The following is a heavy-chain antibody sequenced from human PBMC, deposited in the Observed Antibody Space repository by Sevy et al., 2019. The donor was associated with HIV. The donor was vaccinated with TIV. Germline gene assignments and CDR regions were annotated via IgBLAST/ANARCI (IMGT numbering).Heavy chain of an antibody. CDR3: AKPNWNFRADWFDT. J-gene: IGHJ5*02. D-gene: IGHD1-7*01. V-gene: IGHV3-23*01. Sequence: GGSLRLSCKVTGLTSGAFAMSWVRQTPGKGLEWISFISGSGGLTHYADSVKGRFTISRDKSKGTVDLEMNSLRGDDTAVYYCAKPNWNFRADWFDTWGQGTLVTVSS. CDR1: GLTSGAFA. CDR2: ISGSGGLT.